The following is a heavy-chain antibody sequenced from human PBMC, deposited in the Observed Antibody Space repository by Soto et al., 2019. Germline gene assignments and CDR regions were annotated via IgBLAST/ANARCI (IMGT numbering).Heavy chain of an antibody. D-gene: IGHD3-10*01. CDR2: IYWDDDK. V-gene: IGHV2-5*02. CDR1: GFSLSTSGVG. Sequence: QITLKESGPTLVKPTQTLTLTCTFSGFSLSTSGVGVGWIRQPPGKALEWLALIYWDDDKRYSPSLKSRLTITKDTSKNQVVLTMTNMDPVDTATYYCAHRRTYYYGSGSTGWFDPWGQGTLVTVSS. CDR3: AHRRTYYYGSGSTGWFDP. J-gene: IGHJ5*02.